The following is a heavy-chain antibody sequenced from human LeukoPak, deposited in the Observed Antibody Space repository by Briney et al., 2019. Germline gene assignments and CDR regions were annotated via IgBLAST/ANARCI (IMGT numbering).Heavy chain of an antibody. CDR2: IYYSGST. CDR1: GGSISSSSYY. D-gene: IGHD6-19*01. Sequence: SETLSLTCTVSGGSISSSSYYWGWVRQPPGKGLEWLGSIYYSGSTYYNPSLKSRVTISVDTSKNQFSLKLSSVTAADTAVYYCATSLGDSSGWYYYYYYMDVWGKGPRSPSP. J-gene: IGHJ6*03. V-gene: IGHV4-39*07. CDR3: ATSLGDSSGWYYYYYYMDV.